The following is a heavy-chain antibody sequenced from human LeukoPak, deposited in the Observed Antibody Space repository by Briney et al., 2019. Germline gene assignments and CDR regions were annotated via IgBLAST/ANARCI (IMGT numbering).Heavy chain of an antibody. CDR2: IYTSGST. Sequence: LRLSCAASGFTFSSFEMNWVRQAPGKRLEWIGRIYTSGSTNYNPSLKSRVTISVDTSKNQFSLKLSSVTAADTAVYYCARGETTVTTGVWGQGTLVTVSS. CDR3: ARGETTVTTGV. CDR1: GFTFSSFE. J-gene: IGHJ4*02. V-gene: IGHV4-4*08. D-gene: IGHD4-17*01.